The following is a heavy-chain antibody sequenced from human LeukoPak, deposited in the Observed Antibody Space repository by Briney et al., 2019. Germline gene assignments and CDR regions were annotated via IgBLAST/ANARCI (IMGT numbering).Heavy chain of an antibody. J-gene: IGHJ4*02. CDR3: AREIQEHYYDSSGYYYDY. D-gene: IGHD3-22*01. CDR2: INSDGSST. V-gene: IGHV3-74*01. CDR1: GFTFSSYW. Sequence: GGSLRLSCAASGFTFSSYWMHWVRQAPGKGLVWVSRINSDGSSTSYADSVKGRFTISRDNSKNTLYLQMNSLRAEDTAVYFCAREIQEHYYDSSGYYYDYWGQGTLVTVSS.